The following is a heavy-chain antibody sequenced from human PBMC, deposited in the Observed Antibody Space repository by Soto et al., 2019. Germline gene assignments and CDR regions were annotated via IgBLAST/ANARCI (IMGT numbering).Heavy chain of an antibody. J-gene: IGHJ4*02. CDR3: ARGGIAVAGRHFDY. D-gene: IGHD6-19*01. CDR1: GFTFSSYA. V-gene: IGHV3-64*04. Sequence: GGSLRLSCSASGFTFSSYAMHWVRQAPGKGLEYVSAISSNGGSTYYADSVKGRFTISRDNSKNSLYLQMNSLRAEDTAVYYCARGGIAVAGRHFDYWGQGTLVTVSS. CDR2: ISSNGGST.